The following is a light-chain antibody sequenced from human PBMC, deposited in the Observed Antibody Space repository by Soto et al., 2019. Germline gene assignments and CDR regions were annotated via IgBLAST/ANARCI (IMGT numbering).Light chain of an antibody. CDR3: QQYNSYPWT. CDR1: QSISSW. V-gene: IGKV1-5*03. Sequence: DIQMTQSPSTLSASVGDRVTITCRASQSISSWLAWYXQSTGKXPXLLIYEASIFESGVLSRFSGSGSGTQFTLTISSLQPDEVATYYCQQYNSYPWTFSQGTKV. J-gene: IGKJ1*01. CDR2: EAS.